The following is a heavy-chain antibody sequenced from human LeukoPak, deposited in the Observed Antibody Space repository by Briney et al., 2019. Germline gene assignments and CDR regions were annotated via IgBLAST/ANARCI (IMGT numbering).Heavy chain of an antibody. CDR3: ARHGDYYEPLSADY. J-gene: IGHJ4*02. Sequence: GESLRISCKGSGYIFTNYWIGWVRQMPGKGLEWMGIIYPGDSDTRYSPSFQGQVTISADKSISTAYLQWSSLKASDTAMYYCARHGDYYEPLSADYWGQGTLVTVSS. CDR1: GYIFTNYW. V-gene: IGHV5-51*01. D-gene: IGHD2-21*01. CDR2: IYPGDSDT.